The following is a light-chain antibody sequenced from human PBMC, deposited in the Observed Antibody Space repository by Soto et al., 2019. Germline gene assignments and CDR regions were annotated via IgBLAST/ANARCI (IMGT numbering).Light chain of an antibody. CDR2: GAS. CDR1: QNINSSY. Sequence: EIVLTQSPGTLSLSPGERATLSCRASQNINSSYLAWYQQKPGQAPRLLIYGASSRATGIPDRFSGSGSGTDFTLTINRLEPEDFAVYYCQQYGSSPLYTFGQGTKLEIK. J-gene: IGKJ2*01. CDR3: QQYGSSPLYT. V-gene: IGKV3-20*01.